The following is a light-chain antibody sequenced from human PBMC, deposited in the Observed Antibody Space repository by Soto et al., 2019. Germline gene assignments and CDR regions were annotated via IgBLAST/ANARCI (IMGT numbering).Light chain of an antibody. CDR2: DAS. J-gene: IGKJ4*01. V-gene: IGKV3-11*01. CDR3: QQRPNWPLT. Sequence: EIVLTQSPATLSLSPGERATLSCRASQSISSHLACYQQKPGQAPRLLIYDASNRAPGIPARFSGSGSGTDFTLTINSLEPEDFAVYYCQQRPNWPLTFGGGTKVEIK. CDR1: QSISSH.